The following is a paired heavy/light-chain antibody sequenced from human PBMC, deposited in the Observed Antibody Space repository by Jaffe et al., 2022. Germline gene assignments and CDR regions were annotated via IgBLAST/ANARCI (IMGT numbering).Heavy chain of an antibody. Sequence: QVQLQESGPGLVKPSETLSLTCTVSGGSISSYYWSWIRQPPGKGLEWIGYIYYSGSTNYNPSLKSRVTISVDTSKNQFSLKLSSVTAADTAVYYCARDRHVLLWFGEPHDAFDIWGQGTMVTVSS. CDR3: ARDRHVLLWFGEPHDAFDI. V-gene: IGHV4-59*01. CDR1: GGSISSYY. D-gene: IGHD3-10*01. J-gene: IGHJ3*02. CDR2: IYYSGST.
Light chain of an antibody. CDR3: QQRSNWPPEWT. CDR2: DAS. V-gene: IGKV3-11*01. CDR1: QSVSSY. Sequence: EIVLTQSPATLSLSPGERATLSCRASQSVSSYLAWYQQKPGQAPRLLIYDASNRATGIPARFSGSGSGTDFTLTISSLEPEDFAVYYCQQRSNWPPEWTFGPGTKVDIK. J-gene: IGKJ3*01.